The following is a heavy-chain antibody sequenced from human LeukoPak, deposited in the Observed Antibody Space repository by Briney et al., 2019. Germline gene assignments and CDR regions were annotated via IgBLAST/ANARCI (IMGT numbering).Heavy chain of an antibody. D-gene: IGHD5-18*01. CDR1: GGTFSSYA. Sequence: SVKVSCKASGGTFSSYAISWVRQAPGQGLEWMGGIIPIFGTANYAQKFQGRVTITADESTSTAYMELSSLRSEDTAVYYCARGIQLWPWAFDIWGQGTMVTVSS. J-gene: IGHJ3*02. CDR2: IIPIFGTA. V-gene: IGHV1-69*13. CDR3: ARGIQLWPWAFDI.